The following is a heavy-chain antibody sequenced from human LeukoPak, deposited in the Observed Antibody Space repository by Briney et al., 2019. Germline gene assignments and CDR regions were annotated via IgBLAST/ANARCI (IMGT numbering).Heavy chain of an antibody. CDR1: GFTVSSHY. J-gene: IGHJ4*02. D-gene: IGHD5-12*01. CDR2: IYTDGST. Sequence: PGGSLRLPCAASGFTVSSHYMSWFRQAPGMGLEWVSAIYTDGSTYYTDSVKGRFTISRDNSKNTLFLQMNTLRAEDTAVYYCARESGYAVGDYWGQGTLVTVSS. V-gene: IGHV3-53*01. CDR3: ARESGYAVGDY.